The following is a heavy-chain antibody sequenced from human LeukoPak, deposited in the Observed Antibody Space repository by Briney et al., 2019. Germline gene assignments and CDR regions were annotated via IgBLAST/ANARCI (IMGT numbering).Heavy chain of an antibody. CDR3: ARLAATQIGNFDY. V-gene: IGHV1-2*02. J-gene: IGHJ4*02. Sequence: APVKVSCKASGYTFSGYYLHWVRQAPGQGLEWMGWINPNSGGTNCAQKFQGRVTMTRDTSISTAYMELSRVRSDDTAVYYCARLAATQIGNFDYWGQGTLVTVSS. CDR2: INPNSGGT. CDR1: GYTFSGYY. D-gene: IGHD6-25*01.